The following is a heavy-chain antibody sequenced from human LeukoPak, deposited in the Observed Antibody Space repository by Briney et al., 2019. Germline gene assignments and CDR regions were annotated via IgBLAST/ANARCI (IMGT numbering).Heavy chain of an antibody. Sequence: KPGGSLRLSCAASGFTFSSYSMNWVRQAPGKGLEWVSSISSSSSYIYYADSVKGRFTISRDNAKNSLYLQMNSLRAEDTAVYYCARVLAGYYDSCGYSGNDAFDIRGQGTMVTVSS. CDR1: GFTFSSYS. D-gene: IGHD3-22*01. J-gene: IGHJ3*02. V-gene: IGHV3-21*01. CDR3: ARVLAGYYDSCGYSGNDAFDI. CDR2: ISSSSSYI.